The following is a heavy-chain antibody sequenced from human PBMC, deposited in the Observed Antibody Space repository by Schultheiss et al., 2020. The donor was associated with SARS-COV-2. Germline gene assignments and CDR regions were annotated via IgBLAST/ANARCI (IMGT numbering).Heavy chain of an antibody. D-gene: IGHD3-3*01. V-gene: IGHV4-59*08. CDR2: MYYSGST. CDR3: AKGAYYDFWSGYSGYFDY. Sequence: SETLSLTCTVSGGSISSYYWSWIRQHPGKGLEWIGYMYYSGSTNYNPSLKSRVTISVDTSKNQFSLKLSSVTAADTAVYYCAKGAYYDFWSGYSGYFDYWGQGTLVTVSS. J-gene: IGHJ4*02. CDR1: GGSISSYY.